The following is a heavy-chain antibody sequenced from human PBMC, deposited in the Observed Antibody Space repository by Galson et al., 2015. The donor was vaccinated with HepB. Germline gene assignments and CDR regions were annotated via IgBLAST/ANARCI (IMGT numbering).Heavy chain of an antibody. CDR3: ARSEMGYCSSTSCYGWFDP. J-gene: IGHJ5*02. Sequence: SVKVSCKASGGTFSSYAISWVRQAPGQGLEWMGGIIPIFGTANYAQKFQGRVTITADESTSTAYMELSSLRSEDTAVYYCARSEMGYCSSTSCYGWFDPWGQGTLVTVSS. V-gene: IGHV1-69*13. CDR2: IIPIFGTA. D-gene: IGHD2-2*01. CDR1: GGTFSSYA.